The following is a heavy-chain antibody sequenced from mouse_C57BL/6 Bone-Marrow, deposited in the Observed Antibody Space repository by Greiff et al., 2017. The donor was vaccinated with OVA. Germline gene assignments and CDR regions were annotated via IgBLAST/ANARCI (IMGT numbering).Heavy chain of an antibody. CDR2: ISDGGSYT. CDR1: GFTFSSYA. CDR3: ERDGLLRYSYAMDY. D-gene: IGHD2-3*01. V-gene: IGHV5-4*01. Sequence: EVKVEESGGGLVKPGGSLKLSCAASGFTFSSYAMSWVRQTPEKRLEWVATISDGGSYTYYPDNVKGRFTISRDNAKNNLYLQMSHLKSEDTAMYYCERDGLLRYSYAMDYWGQGTSVTVSS. J-gene: IGHJ4*01.